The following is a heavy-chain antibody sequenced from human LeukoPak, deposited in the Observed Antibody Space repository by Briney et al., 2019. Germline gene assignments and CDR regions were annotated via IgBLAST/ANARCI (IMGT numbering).Heavy chain of an antibody. Sequence: GGSLRLSCAASGFTFSSDGMHCVRQAPGKGLEWGAFIRYEGGNKYYADSVKGRVTISRENSKNTLYLQMNSLRAEDTAVYYCAKDNSWENDFWSGYSTRALDYWRQGTLVPVSS. D-gene: IGHD3-3*01. CDR2: IRYEGGNK. CDR1: GFTFSSDG. CDR3: AKDNSWENDFWSGYSTRALDY. V-gene: IGHV3-30*02. J-gene: IGHJ4*02.